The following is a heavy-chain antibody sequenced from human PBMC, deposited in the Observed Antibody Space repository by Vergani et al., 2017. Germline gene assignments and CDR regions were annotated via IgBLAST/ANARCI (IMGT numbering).Heavy chain of an antibody. D-gene: IGHD4-23*01. CDR3: TRALLGPSVTPYYMEV. Sequence: EVQLVESGGGSVQPGGSLRLSCAASGFTFSSYSMYWVRQSPGKGLEWISDISSRSTTFYDADSVKGRFTISRDNAKNSLFLQMNNMRADDTDVYYCTRALLGPSVTPYYMEVWGKGTTVTVSS. CDR1: GFTFSSYS. CDR2: ISSRSTTF. J-gene: IGHJ6*03. V-gene: IGHV3-48*01.